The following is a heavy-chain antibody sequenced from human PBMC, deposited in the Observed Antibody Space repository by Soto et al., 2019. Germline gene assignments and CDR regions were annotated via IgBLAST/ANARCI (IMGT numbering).Heavy chain of an antibody. D-gene: IGHD6-13*01. CDR1: GYSFTSYW. J-gene: IGHJ6*02. Sequence: ESLKISCTGSGYSFTSYWIGWVRQLPGKGLEWMGIIYPGDSDTRYSPSFQGQVTISADKSISTAYLQWSSLKASDTAMYYCARHKPAAAGYYYYGMDVWGQGTTVTVSS. CDR3: ARHKPAAAGYYYYGMDV. CDR2: IYPGDSDT. V-gene: IGHV5-51*01.